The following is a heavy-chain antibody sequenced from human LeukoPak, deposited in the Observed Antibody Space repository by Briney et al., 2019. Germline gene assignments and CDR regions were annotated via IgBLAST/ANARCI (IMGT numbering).Heavy chain of an antibody. D-gene: IGHD3-10*01. Sequence: ETLSLTCTVSGGSISSGDYYWSWVRQAPGKGLEWVANIKQDGSEKYYVDSVKGRFTISRDNAKNSLYLQMNSLRGEDTAVYYCARDATMATWAFDIWGQGTMVTVSS. V-gene: IGHV3-7*01. CDR3: ARDATMATWAFDI. CDR2: IKQDGSEK. J-gene: IGHJ3*02. CDR1: GGSISSGDYY.